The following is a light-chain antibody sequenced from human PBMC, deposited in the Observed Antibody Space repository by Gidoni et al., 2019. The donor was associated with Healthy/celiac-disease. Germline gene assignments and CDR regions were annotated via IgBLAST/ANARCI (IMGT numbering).Light chain of an antibody. Sequence: DTQRSHTPSSLSASVGDRVTITCQASQDISNYLNWYQQKPGKAPKLLIYDASNLETGVPSRFSGSGSGTDFTFTISSLQPEDIATYYCQQYDNLPFTFGPGTKVEIK. CDR3: QQYDNLPFT. V-gene: IGKV1-33*01. J-gene: IGKJ3*01. CDR2: DAS. CDR1: QDISNY.